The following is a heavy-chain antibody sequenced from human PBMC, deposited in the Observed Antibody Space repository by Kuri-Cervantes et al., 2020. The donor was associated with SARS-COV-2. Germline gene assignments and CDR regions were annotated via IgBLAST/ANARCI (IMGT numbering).Heavy chain of an antibody. J-gene: IGHJ4*02. Sequence: GSLRLSCAVSGELFSGYYWTWIRQSPGKGLEWIGEINHSGSTNYNPSLKSRVTISVDTSKNQFSLKLSSVTAADTAVYYCAVFIVPAARGFDYWGQGTLVTVSS. D-gene: IGHD2-2*01. CDR3: AVFIVPAARGFDY. CDR1: GELFSGYY. V-gene: IGHV4-34*01. CDR2: INHSGST.